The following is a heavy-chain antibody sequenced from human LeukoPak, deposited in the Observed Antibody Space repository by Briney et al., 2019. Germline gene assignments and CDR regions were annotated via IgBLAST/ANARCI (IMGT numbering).Heavy chain of an antibody. V-gene: IGHV4-38-2*02. CDR2: MYYSGST. J-gene: IGHJ5*02. CDR3: ARGLIVGATWGENSNCFDP. Sequence: SETLSLTCTVSGYSISSGYYWGWIRQPPGKRLEWIGSMYYSGSTYYNPSLKSRVTISVDTSKNQFSLKLSSVTAADTAVYYCARGLIVGATWGENSNCFDPWGQGTLVTVSS. D-gene: IGHD1-26*01. CDR1: GYSISSGYY.